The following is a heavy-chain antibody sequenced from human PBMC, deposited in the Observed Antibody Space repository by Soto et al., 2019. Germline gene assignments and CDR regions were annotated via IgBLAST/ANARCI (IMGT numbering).Heavy chain of an antibody. Sequence: PSQTLSLTCAISGDSVSSNSAAWNWIRQSPSRGLEWPGRTYYRSKWYNDYAVSVKSRITINPDTSKNQFSLQLNSVTPEDTAVYYCAREDYDILTGYYTDYYYYYGMDVWGQGTTVTVS. J-gene: IGHJ6*02. CDR2: TYYRSKWYN. D-gene: IGHD3-9*01. CDR1: GDSVSSNSAA. CDR3: AREDYDILTGYYTDYYYYYGMDV. V-gene: IGHV6-1*01.